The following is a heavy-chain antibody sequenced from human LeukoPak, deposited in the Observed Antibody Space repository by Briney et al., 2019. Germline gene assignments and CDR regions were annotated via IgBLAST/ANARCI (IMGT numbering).Heavy chain of an antibody. CDR1: GFIFSTYW. J-gene: IGHJ4*02. Sequence: GGSLRLSCEVSGFIFSTYWMSWIRQAPGKGLEWVAMIQPNGNEKYYVGSVKGRFTISRDNGKNSLYLHMNGLRVEDTAIYYCARDERWIQFNYWGQGTLVTVSS. D-gene: IGHD5-18*01. V-gene: IGHV3-7*03. CDR2: IQPNGNEK. CDR3: ARDERWIQFNY.